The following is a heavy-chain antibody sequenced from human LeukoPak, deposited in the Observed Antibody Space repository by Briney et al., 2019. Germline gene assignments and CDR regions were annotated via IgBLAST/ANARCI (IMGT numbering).Heavy chain of an antibody. CDR2: IIPIFGTA. J-gene: IGHJ5*02. D-gene: IGHD6-6*01. CDR1: GGTFSSYA. Sequence: GASVKVSCKASGGTFSSYAISWVRQAPGQGLEWMGGIIPIFGTANYAQKFQGRVTITTDESTSTAYMELSSLRSEDTAVYYCASCEYSSSLEFMECSPFDPWGQGTLVTVSS. V-gene: IGHV1-69*05. CDR3: ASCEYSSSLEFMECSPFDP.